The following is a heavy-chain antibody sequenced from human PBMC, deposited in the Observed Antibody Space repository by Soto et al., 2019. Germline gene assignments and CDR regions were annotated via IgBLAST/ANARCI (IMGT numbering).Heavy chain of an antibody. CDR3: ARQIYDSDTGPNFQYYFDS. J-gene: IGHJ4*02. CDR2: IDPSDSQT. V-gene: IGHV5-10-1*01. D-gene: IGHD3-22*01. CDR1: GYSFAGYW. Sequence: PGESRKISCKGSGYSFAGYWITWVRQKPGKGLEWMGRIDPSDSQTYYSPSFRGHVTISVTKSITTVFLQWSSLRASDTAMYYRARQIYDSDTGPNFQYYFDSWGQGTPVTVSS.